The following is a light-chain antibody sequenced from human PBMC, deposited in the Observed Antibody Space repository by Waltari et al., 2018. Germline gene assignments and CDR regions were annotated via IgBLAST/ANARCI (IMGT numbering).Light chain of an antibody. CDR2: AAS. Sequence: DIHMTQSQSSLSATIGDRVTISCRASQNIGKYLNWYQHKPGKAPKLLIYAASSLLSGVPSRFSGSGSGTDFTFTISSLQPEDFATYYCQQSSSTPQSTFGQGTRLEIK. CDR1: QNIGKY. V-gene: IGKV1-39*01. J-gene: IGKJ5*01. CDR3: QQSSSTPQST.